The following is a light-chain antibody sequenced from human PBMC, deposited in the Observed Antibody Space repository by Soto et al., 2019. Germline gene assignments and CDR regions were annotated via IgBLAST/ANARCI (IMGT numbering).Light chain of an antibody. CDR2: DVS. Sequence: QSVLTQPASVSASPGQSITISCTGTSSDVGGYNHFSWYQQHPGKVPNVMIFDVSNRPSGVSHRFSGSKSGNTASLTSSGLHDEDEADYYGGSYTSRNTVVFGGGTKLTVL. V-gene: IGLV2-14*01. J-gene: IGLJ2*01. CDR3: GSYTSRNTVV. CDR1: SSDVGGYNH.